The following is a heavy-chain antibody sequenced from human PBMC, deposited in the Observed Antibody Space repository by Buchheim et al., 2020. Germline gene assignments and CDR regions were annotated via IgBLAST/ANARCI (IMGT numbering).Heavy chain of an antibody. D-gene: IGHD5-18*01. CDR2: ISGSGGST. CDR3: AKNVDTAMLRPFDY. Sequence: EVQLLESGGGLVQPGGSLRLSCAASGFTFGTYSMTWVRQAPGKGLEWVSAISGSGGSTYYADSVKGRLTISRDNSKNTLYLQMNSLRAEDTAVYHCAKNVDTAMLRPFDYWGQGAL. J-gene: IGHJ4*02. V-gene: IGHV3-23*01. CDR1: GFTFGTYS.